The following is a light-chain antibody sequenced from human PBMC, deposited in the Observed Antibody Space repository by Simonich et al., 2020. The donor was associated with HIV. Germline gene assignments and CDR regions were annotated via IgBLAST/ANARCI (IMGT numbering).Light chain of an antibody. CDR3: QQYNSYPKT. CDR2: EAS. CDR1: QSISDW. V-gene: IGKV1-5*03. J-gene: IGKJ1*01. Sequence: DIQMTQSPSTLSASVGDTVTITCRASQSISDWLAWDQQKPGKAPKLLVYEASSLESGAPSRFSGSGSGTEFTLTISSLQPDDFATYYCQQYNSYPKTFGQGTKVEIK.